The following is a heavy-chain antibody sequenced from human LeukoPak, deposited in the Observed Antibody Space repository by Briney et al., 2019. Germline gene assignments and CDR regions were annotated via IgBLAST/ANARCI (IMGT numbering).Heavy chain of an antibody. CDR1: GYTFTSYG. D-gene: IGHD1-26*01. CDR2: ISAYNGNT. Sequence: ASVKVSCKASGYTFTSYGISWVRQAPGQGLEGMGWISAYNGNTNYAQRLQGRVTMTTDTSTSTAYMELRSLRSDDTAVYYCARSSGSYFLSDYWGQGTLVTVSS. J-gene: IGHJ4*02. V-gene: IGHV1-18*01. CDR3: ARSSGSYFLSDY.